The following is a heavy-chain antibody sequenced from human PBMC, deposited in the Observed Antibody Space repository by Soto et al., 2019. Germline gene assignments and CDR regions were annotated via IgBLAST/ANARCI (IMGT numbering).Heavy chain of an antibody. CDR3: ARGSDGYNSVRLGD. V-gene: IGHV1-3*01. CDR2: INAGNGNT. D-gene: IGHD1-1*01. Sequence: QVQLVQSGAEVKKPGASVKISCKASGYTFTSYAMHWVRQAPGQRLEWMGWINAGNGNTKYSQKLQGRVTVTRDTSATTAYMELSSLRSEDTAVYYCARGSDGYNSVRLGDWGQGTLVTVSS. CDR1: GYTFTSYA. J-gene: IGHJ4*02.